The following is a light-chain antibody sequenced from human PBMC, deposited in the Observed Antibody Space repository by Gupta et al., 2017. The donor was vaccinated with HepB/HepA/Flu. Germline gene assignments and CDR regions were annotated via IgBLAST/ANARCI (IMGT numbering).Light chain of an antibody. Sequence: EMVLTQSPGTLSFSPGERATLSCRASQSVISSYLAWYQQKPGQAPRLLIYGASSRATGIPDRFSGSGSGTDFTLTISRLEPEDFAVYYCQQYGSSPRTFGQGTKVEIK. CDR2: GAS. CDR3: QQYGSSPRT. J-gene: IGKJ1*01. V-gene: IGKV3-20*01. CDR1: QSVISSY.